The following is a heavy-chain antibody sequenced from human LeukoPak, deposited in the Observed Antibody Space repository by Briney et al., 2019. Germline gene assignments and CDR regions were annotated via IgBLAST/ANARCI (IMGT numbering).Heavy chain of an antibody. CDR3: AKDFLSTLGN. Sequence: SETLSLTCTVSGGSISSSSYYWAWIRQPPGKGLEWIGSIYYSGSTYYNPSLKSRVTISVDTSKNQFSLKLSSVTAADTAVYYCAKDFLSTLGNWGQGTLVTVSS. D-gene: IGHD2-2*01. CDR1: GGSISSSSYY. V-gene: IGHV4-39*07. J-gene: IGHJ4*02. CDR2: IYYSGST.